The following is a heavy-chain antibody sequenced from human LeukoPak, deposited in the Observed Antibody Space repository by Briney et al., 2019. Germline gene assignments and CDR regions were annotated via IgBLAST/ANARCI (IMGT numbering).Heavy chain of an antibody. CDR2: INSGGDST. D-gene: IGHD3-22*01. CDR3: ARQDSSLYYPFDY. V-gene: IGHV3-74*01. J-gene: IGHJ4*02. Sequence: GGSLRLSCAASGFTFSTYWMHWVRQAPGKGLVWVSRINSGGDSTNYADSVKGRFTISRDNAKNTLYLQMNSLRAEDTAVYYCARQDSSLYYPFDYWGQGTLVTVSS. CDR1: GFTFSTYW.